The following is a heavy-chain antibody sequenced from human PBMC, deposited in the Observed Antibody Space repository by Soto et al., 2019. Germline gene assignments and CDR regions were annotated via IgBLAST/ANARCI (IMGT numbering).Heavy chain of an antibody. CDR2: ISWNSGSI. V-gene: IGHV3-9*01. CDR1: GFTFDDYA. J-gene: IGHJ4*02. Sequence: GGSLRLSCAASGFTFDDYAMHWVRQAPGKGLEWVSGISWNSGSIGYADSVKGRFTISRDNAKNSLYLQMNSLRAEDTALYYCARGGIAVAGTYFDYWGQGTLVTGLL. CDR3: ARGGIAVAGTYFDY. D-gene: IGHD6-19*01.